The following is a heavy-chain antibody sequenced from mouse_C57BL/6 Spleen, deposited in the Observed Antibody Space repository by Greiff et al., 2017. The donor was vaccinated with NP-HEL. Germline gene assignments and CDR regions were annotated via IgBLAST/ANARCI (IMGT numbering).Heavy chain of an antibody. CDR1: GYAFSSYW. Sequence: VQLQQSGAELVKPGASVKISCKASGYAFSSYWMNWVKQRPGKGLEWIGQIYPGDGDTNYNGKFKGKATLTADKSSSTAYMQLSSLTSEDSAVYFCAREDYGSSPYYFDYWGQGTTLTVSS. CDR3: AREDYGSSPYYFDY. V-gene: IGHV1-80*01. CDR2: IYPGDGDT. J-gene: IGHJ2*01. D-gene: IGHD1-1*01.